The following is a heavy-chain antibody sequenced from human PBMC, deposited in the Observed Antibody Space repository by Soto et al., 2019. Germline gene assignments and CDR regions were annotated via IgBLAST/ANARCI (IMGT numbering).Heavy chain of an antibody. D-gene: IGHD5-12*01. V-gene: IGHV3-9*02. J-gene: IGHJ4*02. CDR1: GFTADDYA. CDR3: AKDMKWGGMTTINSFDS. CDR2: ISSNSDTI. Sequence: EVQLVESGGGLVQPGRSLRLSCVASGFTADDYAMHWVRQAPGQGLEWVSGISSNSDTIDYADSVKGRFTISRDNAKNSLFLQMNSLRPEDTALYYCAKDMKWGGMTTINSFDSWGQGTLVTVSS.